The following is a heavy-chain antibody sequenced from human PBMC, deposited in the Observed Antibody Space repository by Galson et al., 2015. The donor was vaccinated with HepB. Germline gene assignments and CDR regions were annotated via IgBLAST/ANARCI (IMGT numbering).Heavy chain of an antibody. CDR3: ARASCSSTSCYIGYYYMDV. Sequence: SVKVSCKASGYTFTSYGISWVRQAPGQGLEWMGWISAYNGNTNYAQKLQGRVTMTTDTSTSTAYMELRSLRSDDTAVYYCARASCSSTSCYIGYYYMDVWGKGTTVTVSS. D-gene: IGHD2-2*02. CDR1: GYTFTSYG. V-gene: IGHV1-18*01. CDR2: ISAYNGNT. J-gene: IGHJ6*03.